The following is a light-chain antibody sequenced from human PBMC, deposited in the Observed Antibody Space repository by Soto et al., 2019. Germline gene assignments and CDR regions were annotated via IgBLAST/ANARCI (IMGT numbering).Light chain of an antibody. CDR3: QKYNSAPA. CDR1: QSISNY. J-gene: IGKJ2*01. Sequence: DIQMTQSPSSLSASVGDRVTITCRASQSISNYLAWYQQKPAKVPKLLIYAASTLQSGVPSRFSGSGSGTDFTLTISSLQPEDVATYYCQKYNSAPAFGQGTKLEIK. V-gene: IGKV1-27*01. CDR2: AAS.